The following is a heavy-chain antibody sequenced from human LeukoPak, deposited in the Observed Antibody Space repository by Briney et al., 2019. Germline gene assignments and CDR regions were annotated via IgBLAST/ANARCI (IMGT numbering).Heavy chain of an antibody. J-gene: IGHJ6*03. V-gene: IGHV1-69*01. D-gene: IGHD2-2*01. CDR2: IIPIFGTA. CDR3: AREGYQLLGAPPYYYYYYMDV. CDR1: GGTFSSYA. Sequence: SVKVSCKASGGTFSSYAISWVRQAPGQGLEWMGGIIPIFGTANYAQKSQGRVTITADESTSTAYMELSSLRSEDTAVYYCAREGYQLLGAPPYYYYYYMDVWGKGTTVTVSS.